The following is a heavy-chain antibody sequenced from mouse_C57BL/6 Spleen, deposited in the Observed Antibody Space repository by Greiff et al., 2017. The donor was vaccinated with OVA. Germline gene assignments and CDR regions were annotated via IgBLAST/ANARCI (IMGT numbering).Heavy chain of an antibody. V-gene: IGHV1-19*01. J-gene: IGHJ3*01. CDR2: INPYNGGT. CDR1: GYTFTDYY. D-gene: IGHD1-1*01. CDR3: ARGDYYYGSSRFAY. Sequence: VQLQQSGPVLVKPGASVKMSCKASGYTFTDYYMNWVKQSHGKSLEWIGVINPYNGGTSYNQKFKGKATLTVDKSSSTAYMEINSQTSEDSAVYYCARGDYYYGSSRFAYWGQGTLVTVSA.